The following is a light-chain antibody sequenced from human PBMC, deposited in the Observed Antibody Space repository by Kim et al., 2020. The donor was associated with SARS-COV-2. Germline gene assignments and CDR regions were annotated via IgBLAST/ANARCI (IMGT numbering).Light chain of an antibody. V-gene: IGLV2-14*03. CDR1: SRTVGVYNY. CDR3: SSYTSSSTLV. CDR2: DVS. Sequence: HANTIPGTVTSRTVGVYNYVSWYQQHPGKAPKLMIYDVSNRPSGVSTRFSGSKSGNTASLTISGLQAEDEADYYCSSYTSSSTLVFGGGTQLTVL. J-gene: IGLJ2*01.